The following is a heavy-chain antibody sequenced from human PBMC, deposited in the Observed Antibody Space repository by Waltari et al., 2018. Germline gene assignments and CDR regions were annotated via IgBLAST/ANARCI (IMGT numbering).Heavy chain of an antibody. D-gene: IGHD6-6*01. CDR1: GGTFSSYA. Sequence: QVQLVQSGAEVKKPGSSVKVSCKASGGTFSSYAISWVRQAPGQGLEWMGGIIPILGTANDAQKFQGRVTITADESTSTAYMELSSLRSEDTAVYYCARQYSSSSYFDYWGQGTLVTVSS. V-gene: IGHV1-69*01. CDR3: ARQYSSSSYFDY. J-gene: IGHJ4*02. CDR2: IIPILGTA.